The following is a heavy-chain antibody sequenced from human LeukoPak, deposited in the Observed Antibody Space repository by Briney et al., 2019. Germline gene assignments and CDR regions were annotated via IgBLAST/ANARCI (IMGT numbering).Heavy chain of an antibody. CDR3: ARGSVRGEFDP. CDR2: IIPIFGTA. J-gene: IGHJ5*02. Sequence: SVKVSCEASGGTFSSYAISWVRQAPGQGLEWMGGIIPIFGTANYAQKLQGRVTMTTDTSTSTAYMELRSLRSDDTAVYSCARGSVRGEFDPWGQGTLVTVSS. V-gene: IGHV1-69*05. CDR1: GGTFSSYA. D-gene: IGHD3-10*01.